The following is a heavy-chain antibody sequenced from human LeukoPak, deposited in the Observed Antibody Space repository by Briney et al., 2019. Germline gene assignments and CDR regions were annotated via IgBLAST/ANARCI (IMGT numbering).Heavy chain of an antibody. Sequence: SETLSLTCSVSGAAIGIYYWSWIRQPPGKGLEWIGHIYYGGVTNYNPSLKSRLTISLDTSQHQFSLKLTSVTAADTAVYYCATARFTLQETWFDPWGQGTLVTVSS. CDR3: ATARFTLQETWFDP. CDR2: IYYGGVT. CDR1: GAAIGIYY. D-gene: IGHD2-15*01. J-gene: IGHJ5*02. V-gene: IGHV4-59*08.